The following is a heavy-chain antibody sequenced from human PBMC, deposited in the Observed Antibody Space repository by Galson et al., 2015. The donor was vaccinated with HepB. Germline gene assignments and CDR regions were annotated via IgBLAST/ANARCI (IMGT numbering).Heavy chain of an antibody. CDR3: ASDGVPNWVAFDI. D-gene: IGHD7-27*01. J-gene: IGHJ3*02. Sequence: SVKVSCKASGYTFTSYAMHWVRQTPGQRLEWMGWINDGSAKTKYTKKFQGRVTITRTTSASTAYLELSSLRSEDTAVYYCASDGVPNWVAFDIWGQGTMVTVSS. CDR2: INDGSAKT. CDR1: GYTFTSYA. V-gene: IGHV1-3*01.